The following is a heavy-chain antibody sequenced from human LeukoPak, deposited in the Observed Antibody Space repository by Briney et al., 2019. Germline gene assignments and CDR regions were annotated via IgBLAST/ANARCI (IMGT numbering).Heavy chain of an antibody. CDR3: TTGWWSSPFFDY. V-gene: IGHV3-15*01. Sequence: GGSLRLSCTASGFTFTKAWMSWVRQAPGKGLEWVDRIKSKTAGETTDYAAPVNGRFTISRDDSKNTLYLQMNSLKTEDTAVYYCTTGWWSSPFFDYWGQGSLVTVSS. D-gene: IGHD1-26*01. CDR2: IKSKTAGETT. J-gene: IGHJ4*02. CDR1: GFTFTKAW.